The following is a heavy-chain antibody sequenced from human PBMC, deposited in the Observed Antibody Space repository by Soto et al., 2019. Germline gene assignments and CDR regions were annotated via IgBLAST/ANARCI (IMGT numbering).Heavy chain of an antibody. CDR2: ISYDGSNK. V-gene: IGHV3-30*18. Sequence: QVQLVESRGGVVQPGRSLRLSCAASGFTFSSYGMHWVRQAPGKGLEWVAVISYDGSNKYYADSVKGRFTISRDNSKNTLYLQMNSLRAEDTAVYYCAKDLRGYCTNGVCYDNGMDVWGQGTTVTVSS. D-gene: IGHD2-8*01. CDR3: AKDLRGYCTNGVCYDNGMDV. CDR1: GFTFSSYG. J-gene: IGHJ6*02.